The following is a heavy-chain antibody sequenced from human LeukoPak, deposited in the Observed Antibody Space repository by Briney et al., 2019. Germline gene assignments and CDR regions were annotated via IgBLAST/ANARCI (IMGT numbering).Heavy chain of an antibody. CDR3: ARFVLGYCSGGSCPNFDY. CDR1: GGSISTYF. CDR2: IHDSGST. V-gene: IGHV4-59*12. Sequence: SETLSLTCSVSGGSISTYFWSWIRQPPGKGLEWIGYIHDSGSTNYNPSLKSRVTISVDTSKNQFSLKLSSVTAADTAVYYCARFVLGYCSGGSCPNFDYWGQGTLVTVSS. J-gene: IGHJ4*02. D-gene: IGHD2-15*01.